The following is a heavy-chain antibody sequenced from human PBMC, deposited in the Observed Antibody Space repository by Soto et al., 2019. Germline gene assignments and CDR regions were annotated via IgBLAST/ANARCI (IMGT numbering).Heavy chain of an antibody. Sequence: PGRSLRLSCAASGFAFITHWMTWVRQAPGKGLEWVANIKQDGSEKYYVDSVKGRFTISRDNAKNSLYLQMNSLRAEDTALYYCAKGRSYYYYYGVDVWGQGTTVTVS. J-gene: IGHJ6*02. V-gene: IGHV3-7*03. CDR1: GFAFITHW. CDR3: AKGRSYYYYYGVDV. CDR2: IKQDGSEK.